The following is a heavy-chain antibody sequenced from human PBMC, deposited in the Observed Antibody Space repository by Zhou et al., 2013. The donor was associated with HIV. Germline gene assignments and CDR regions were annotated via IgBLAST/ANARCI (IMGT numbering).Heavy chain of an antibody. V-gene: IGHV1-69*04. J-gene: IGHJ6*03. CDR3: ARGRTIYDFWSGYSYYYYMDV. D-gene: IGHD3-3*01. CDR2: IIPILGIA. CDR1: GGTFSSYA. Sequence: QVQLVQSGAEVKKPGSSVKVSCKASGGTFSSYAISWVRQAPGQGLEWMGRIIPILGIANYAQKFQGRVTITADKSTSTAYMELSSLRSEDTAVYYCARGRTIYDFWSGYSYYYYMDVWGKGTTVTVSS.